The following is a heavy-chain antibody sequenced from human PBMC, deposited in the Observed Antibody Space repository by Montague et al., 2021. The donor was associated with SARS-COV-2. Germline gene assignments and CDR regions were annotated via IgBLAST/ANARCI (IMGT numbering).Heavy chain of an antibody. CDR2: IYYSGIT. J-gene: IGHJ4*02. D-gene: IGHD1-1*01. Sequence: SETLSLTCTVSGDSIRSYYWSWIRPPPGKGLEWIGNIYYSGITNYNPSLKSRVTTSIDTSKNQFSLRLSSVTAADTAVYYCARVRLTGTTAPYFDYWGQGTLVTVSS. CDR3: ARVRLTGTTAPYFDY. CDR1: GDSIRSYY. V-gene: IGHV4-59*01.